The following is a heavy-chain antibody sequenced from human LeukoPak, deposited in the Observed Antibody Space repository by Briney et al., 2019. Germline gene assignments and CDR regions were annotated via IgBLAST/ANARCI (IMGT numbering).Heavy chain of an antibody. J-gene: IGHJ5*02. CDR3: ARDHNGGFDP. D-gene: IGHD1-1*01. CDR2: IFSRGTT. V-gene: IGHV4-4*07. Sequence: SETLSLTCTISGGSISGYYWSWIRQPAGKGLEWIGRIFSRGTTNYNPSLKSRVTMSVDTSKNQFSLKLSSVTAADTAVHYCARDHNGGFDPWGQGTLVTVSS. CDR1: GGSISGYY.